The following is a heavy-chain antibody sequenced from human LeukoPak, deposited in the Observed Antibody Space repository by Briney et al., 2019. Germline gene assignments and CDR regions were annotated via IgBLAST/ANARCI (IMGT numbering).Heavy chain of an antibody. CDR2: ISYDGSNK. Sequence: PGGSLRLSCAASGFTFSSYGMHLVRQAPGKGLGWGAVISYDGSNKYYADSVKGRFTISRDNSKNTLYLQMNSLRAEDTAVYYCAKDSSSRARGWFDPWGQGTLVTVSS. J-gene: IGHJ5*02. V-gene: IGHV3-30*18. CDR1: GFTFSSYG. D-gene: IGHD6-13*01. CDR3: AKDSSSRARGWFDP.